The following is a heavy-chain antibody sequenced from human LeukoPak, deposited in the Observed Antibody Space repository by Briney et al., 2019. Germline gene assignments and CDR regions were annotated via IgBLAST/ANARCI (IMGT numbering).Heavy chain of an antibody. CDR1: GFTFSRYW. V-gene: IGHV3-74*01. D-gene: IGHD3-22*01. CDR3: VRDLGYYYDSSSYYYVPGDFDY. Sequence: PGGSLRLSCAASGFTFSRYWIHWVRQAPGKGLVWVSRINGDGSSTIYADSVKGRFTISRDNAKNTLYLQMKSLRVEDTAVYYCVRDLGYYYDSSSYYYVPGDFDYWGQGTLVTVSS. J-gene: IGHJ4*02. CDR2: INGDGSST.